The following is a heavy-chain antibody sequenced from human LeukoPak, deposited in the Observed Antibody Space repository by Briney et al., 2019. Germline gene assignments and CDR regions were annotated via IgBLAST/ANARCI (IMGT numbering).Heavy chain of an antibody. CDR2: INPNSGGT. Sequence: ASVKVSCKASGYTFTGYYMHWVRQAPGQGLEWMGWINPNSGGTNYAQKFQGRVTMTRDTSISTAYMELSRLRSDDTAVYYCARSAAGLGWDWYFDLWVRGTLVTVSS. CDR3: ARSAAGLGWDWYFDL. J-gene: IGHJ2*01. D-gene: IGHD3-16*01. CDR1: GYTFTGYY. V-gene: IGHV1-2*02.